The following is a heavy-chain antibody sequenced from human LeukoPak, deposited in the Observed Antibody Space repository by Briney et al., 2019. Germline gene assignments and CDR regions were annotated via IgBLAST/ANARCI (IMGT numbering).Heavy chain of an antibody. CDR1: GFTFSSYS. J-gene: IGHJ4*02. CDR2: ISSSSSYI. CDR3: ARDRPGETFECSSSSDYFDY. Sequence: GGSLRLSCAASGFTFSSYSMNWVRQAPGKGLEWVSSISSSSSYIYYADSVKGRFTISRDNAKNSLYLQMNSLRAEDTAVYYCARDRPGETFECSSSSDYFDYWGQGTLVTVSS. D-gene: IGHD6-6*01. V-gene: IGHV3-21*01.